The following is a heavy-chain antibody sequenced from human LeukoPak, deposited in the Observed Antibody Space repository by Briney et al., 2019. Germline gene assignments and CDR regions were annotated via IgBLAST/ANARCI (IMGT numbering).Heavy chain of an antibody. J-gene: IGHJ4*02. CDR3: ASSLGIVGY. D-gene: IGHD2-21*01. CDR2: INHSGST. Sequence: PSETLSLTCAVYGGSFSGYYWSWIRQPPGKGLEWIREINHSGSTNYNPSLKSRVTISVDTSKNQFSLKLSSVTAADTAVYYCASSLGIVGYWGQGTLVTVSS. CDR1: GGSFSGYY. V-gene: IGHV4-34*01.